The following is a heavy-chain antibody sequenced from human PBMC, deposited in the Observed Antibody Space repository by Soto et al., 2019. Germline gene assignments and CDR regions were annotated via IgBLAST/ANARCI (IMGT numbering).Heavy chain of an antibody. Sequence: ASLEVYWKASRGTISSYAMSWVRQAPEQGLEWMGGIIPIFGTANYAQKFQGRVTITADESTSTAYMELSSLRSEDTAVYYCARAKHYYDSSGYYFDYWGQGTLVTVSS. CDR3: ARAKHYYDSSGYYFDY. CDR1: RGTISSYA. V-gene: IGHV1-69*13. J-gene: IGHJ4*02. D-gene: IGHD3-22*01. CDR2: IIPIFGTA.